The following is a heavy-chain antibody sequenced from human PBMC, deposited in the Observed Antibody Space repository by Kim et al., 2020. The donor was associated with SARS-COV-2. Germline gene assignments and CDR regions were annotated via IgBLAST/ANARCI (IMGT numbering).Heavy chain of an antibody. J-gene: IGHJ4*02. CDR3: ARLGRITFGGVIVL. V-gene: IGHV4-39*01. D-gene: IGHD3-16*02. Sequence: NPSLKSRVTISVDTSKNQFSLKLSSVTAADTAVYYCARLGRITFGGVIVLWGQGTLVTVSS.